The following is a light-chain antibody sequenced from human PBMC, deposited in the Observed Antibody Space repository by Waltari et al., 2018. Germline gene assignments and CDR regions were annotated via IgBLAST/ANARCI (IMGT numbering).Light chain of an antibody. Sequence: DIQMTQSPSSLSASVGDTVTIPCRASQFINNYLNWYQQKPGKAPKLLIYAASILKHGVPAKFSGSGSATDFTLTISSLQFEDFATYYCQQSYSVPLTFGQGTRVEIK. CDR2: AAS. CDR1: QFINNY. V-gene: IGKV1-39*01. CDR3: QQSYSVPLT. J-gene: IGKJ1*01.